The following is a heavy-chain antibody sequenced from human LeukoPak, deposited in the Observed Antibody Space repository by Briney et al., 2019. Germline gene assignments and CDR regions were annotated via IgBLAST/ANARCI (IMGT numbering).Heavy chain of an antibody. J-gene: IGHJ4*02. CDR3: ALGGDYYDSSGYYY. CDR1: GYTFTIYG. V-gene: IGHV1-18*01. D-gene: IGHD3-22*01. CDR2: ISAYNGNT. Sequence: ASVTVSCMASGYTFTIYGISWVRQAPGQGLEWMGWISAYNGNTNYAQKLQGRVTMTTDTSTSTAYMELRSLRADDTAVYYCALGGDYYDSSGYYYWGQGTLVTVSS.